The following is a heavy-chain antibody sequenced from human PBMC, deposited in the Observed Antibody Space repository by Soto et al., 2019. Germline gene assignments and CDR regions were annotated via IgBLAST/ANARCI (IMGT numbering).Heavy chain of an antibody. J-gene: IGHJ4*02. CDR3: AADPYYYDSSNYYSFDY. V-gene: IGHV1-58*01. D-gene: IGHD3-22*01. CDR2: IVVGSGST. Sequence: PVKVSCKASGFSFTSSAVQWVRQARGQRLEWIGWIVVGSGSTNYAQRFQERVTITRDMSTSTVYMELSSLRSEDTAVYYCAADPYYYDSSNYYSFDYWGQGTLVPVSS. CDR1: GFSFTSSA.